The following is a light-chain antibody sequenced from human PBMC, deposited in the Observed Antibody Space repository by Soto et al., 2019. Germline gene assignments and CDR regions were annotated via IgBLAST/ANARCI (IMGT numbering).Light chain of an antibody. J-gene: IGLJ1*01. V-gene: IGLV1-44*01. CDR3: ATWNDGVLV. CDR1: TSNIGRST. Sequence: QSVLTQPPSASGTPGQRVTISCSGNTSNIGRSTVTWYQQFPGAAPKLLIYGNTQRPLGVPVRFSGSKSDTSASLAISGLQSEDEADYYCATWNDGVLVFGIGTKGTVL. CDR2: GNT.